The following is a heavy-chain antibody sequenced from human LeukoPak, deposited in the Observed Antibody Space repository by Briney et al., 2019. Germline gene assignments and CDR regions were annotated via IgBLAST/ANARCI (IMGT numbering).Heavy chain of an antibody. V-gene: IGHV4-39*01. CDR3: ARHCCTGPSKRVFDF. CDR2: ISYSGNT. CDR1: GGSIISSDYH. J-gene: IGHJ3*01. D-gene: IGHD2-8*02. Sequence: LETLSLTCTVSGGSIISSDYHWGWVRQPPGKGLEWIGTISYSGNTDYNPSLRSQVAVSVDTSNNQFSLRLSSVTAADTAVYHCARHCCTGPSKRVFDFWGQGTMVTVSS.